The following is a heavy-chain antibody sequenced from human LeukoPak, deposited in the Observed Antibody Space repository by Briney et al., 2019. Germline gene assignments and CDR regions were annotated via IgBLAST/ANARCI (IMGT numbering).Heavy chain of an antibody. CDR2: IYSGGST. CDR1: GFTFRSYA. Sequence: AGGSLRLSCVDSGFTFRSYAMHWVRQAPGKGLEWVSVIYSGGSTYYADSVKGRFTISRDNAKNSLYLQMNSLRAEDTAVYYCAREYSSSPNSFDSWGQGTLVTVSS. J-gene: IGHJ4*02. V-gene: IGHV3-66*01. D-gene: IGHD6-13*01. CDR3: AREYSSSPNSFDS.